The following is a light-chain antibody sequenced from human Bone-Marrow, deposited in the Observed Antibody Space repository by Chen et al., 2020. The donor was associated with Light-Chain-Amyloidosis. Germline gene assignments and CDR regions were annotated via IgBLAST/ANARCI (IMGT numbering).Light chain of an antibody. CDR2: RDT. V-gene: IGLV3-25*03. Sequence: SYELTQPPSVSVSPGQTARLPCSGDAVTTKYAYWYQQKPGQAPVLVIHRDTERPSGMSERFSGSSSGTTATLTISGVQAEDEAAYHCQSADSSGTYEVIFGGGTKLTVL. CDR3: QSADSSGTYEVI. CDR1: AVTTKY. J-gene: IGLJ2*01.